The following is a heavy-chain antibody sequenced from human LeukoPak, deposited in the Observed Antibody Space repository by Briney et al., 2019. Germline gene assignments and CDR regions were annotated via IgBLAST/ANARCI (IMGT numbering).Heavy chain of an antibody. CDR2: IYYSGST. CDR1: GGPISSYY. J-gene: IGHJ3*02. D-gene: IGHD1-26*01. CDR3: ARGKWDLESGEAFDI. Sequence: PSETLSLTCTVSGGPISSYYWSWIRQPPGKGLEYIGYIYYSGSTNYNPSLKSRVTISLDTSKNQFSLKLSSVTAADTAVYYCARGKWDLESGEAFDIWGQGTMVTVSS. V-gene: IGHV4-59*01.